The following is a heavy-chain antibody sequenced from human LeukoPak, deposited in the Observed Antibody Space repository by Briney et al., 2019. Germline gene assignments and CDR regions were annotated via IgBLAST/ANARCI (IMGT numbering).Heavy chain of an antibody. D-gene: IGHD3-22*01. Sequence: ASVKVSCKVSGYTLTELSMHWVRQAPGKGLEWMGGFDPEDGETIYAQKFQGRVTMTEDTSTDTVYMELSSLRSEDTAMYYCARDTKNYDSRTFDPWGQGTLVTVSS. J-gene: IGHJ5*02. V-gene: IGHV1-24*01. CDR3: ARDTKNYDSRTFDP. CDR2: FDPEDGET. CDR1: GYTLTELS.